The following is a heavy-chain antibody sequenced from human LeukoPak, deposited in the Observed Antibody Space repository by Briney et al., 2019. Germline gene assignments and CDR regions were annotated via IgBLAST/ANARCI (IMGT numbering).Heavy chain of an antibody. CDR1: GGSISSYY. CDR3: ARESSSGYSRPNWFDP. Sequence: PSETLSLTCTLSGGSISSYYWSWIRQPPGKGLEWIGHIYYSGSTNYNPSLKSRVTISVDTSKNQFSLKLSSVTAADTAVYYCARESSSGYSRPNWFDPWGQGTLVTVSS. CDR2: IYYSGST. D-gene: IGHD3-22*01. V-gene: IGHV4-59*01. J-gene: IGHJ5*02.